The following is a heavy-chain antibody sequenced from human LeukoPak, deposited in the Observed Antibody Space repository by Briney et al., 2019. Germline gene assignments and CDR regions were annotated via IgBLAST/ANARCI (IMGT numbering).Heavy chain of an antibody. CDR3: ARVFPTPRRDCSSTSCLFDY. CDR1: GGSISSYY. Sequence: PSETLSLTCTVSGGSISSYYWSWIRQPPGKGLEWIGYIYYSGSTNYNPSLKSRVTISVDTSKNQFSLKLSSVTAADTAVYYCARVFPTPRRDCSSTSCLFDYWGQGTLVTVSS. J-gene: IGHJ4*02. V-gene: IGHV4-59*01. CDR2: IYYSGST. D-gene: IGHD2-2*01.